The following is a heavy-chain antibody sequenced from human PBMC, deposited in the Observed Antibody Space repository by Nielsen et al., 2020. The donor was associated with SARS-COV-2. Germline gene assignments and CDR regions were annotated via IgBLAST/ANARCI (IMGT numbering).Heavy chain of an antibody. Sequence: SETLSFTCTVSGGSISSSSYYWGWIRQPPGKGLEWIGSIYYSGSTYYNPSLKSRVTISVDTSKNQFSLKLSSVTAADTAVYYCARDLWAKIAARPPLYYFDYWGQGTLVTVSS. CDR3: ARDLWAKIAARPPLYYFDY. V-gene: IGHV4-39*07. CDR1: GGSISSSSYY. CDR2: IYYSGST. J-gene: IGHJ4*02. D-gene: IGHD6-6*01.